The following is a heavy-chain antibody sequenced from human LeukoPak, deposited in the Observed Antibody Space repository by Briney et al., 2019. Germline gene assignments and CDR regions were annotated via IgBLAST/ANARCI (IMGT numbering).Heavy chain of an antibody. D-gene: IGHD1-26*01. CDR1: GFTFSSYW. CDR3: ARDLYSGDCPDY. Sequence: GGSLRLSCAASGFTFSSYWMHWVRQAPGKGLVWVSRIDSAGSRTSYADSVKGRFTISRDNAKNTLYLQMNSLRAEDTAVYYCARDLYSGDCPDYWGQGTKVTVSS. V-gene: IGHV3-74*01. J-gene: IGHJ4*02. CDR2: IDSAGSRT.